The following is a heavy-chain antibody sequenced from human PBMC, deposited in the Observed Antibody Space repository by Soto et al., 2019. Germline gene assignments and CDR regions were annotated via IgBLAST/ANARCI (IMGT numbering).Heavy chain of an antibody. J-gene: IGHJ6*02. V-gene: IGHV6-1*01. D-gene: IGHD3-3*01. CDR3: ARDPGGIFGVVITYYYYGMDV. Sequence: SQTLSLTCAISGDSVSSNSAAWYWIRQSPSRGLEWLGRTYYRSKWYNDYAVSVKSRITINPDTSKNQFSLQLNSVTPEDTAVYYCARDPGGIFGVVITYYYYGMDVWGQGTTVTVSS. CDR1: GDSVSSNSAA. CDR2: TYYRSKWYN.